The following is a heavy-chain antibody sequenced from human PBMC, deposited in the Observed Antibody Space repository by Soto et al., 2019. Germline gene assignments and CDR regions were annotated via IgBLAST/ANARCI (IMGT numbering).Heavy chain of an antibody. CDR2: ITADGGT. CDR1: GFTVSSHA. CDR3: APHVSCSGGSCQYDAFAI. D-gene: IGHD2-15*01. V-gene: IGHV3-23*01. J-gene: IGHJ3*02. Sequence: EVQVLESGGGLVQPGGSLRLSCEGSGFTVSSHAMTWIRQAPGKGPEWVSTITADGGTYYADSVQGRFAMSRDTSESTLYLQMNSLGAEDSADYSCAPHVSCSGGSCQYDAFAIRGQGTMVTVSS.